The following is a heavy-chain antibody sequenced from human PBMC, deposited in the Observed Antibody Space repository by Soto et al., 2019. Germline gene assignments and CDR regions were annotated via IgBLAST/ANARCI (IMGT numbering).Heavy chain of an antibody. J-gene: IGHJ4*02. CDR3: ATMTAGTLYYFDY. CDR2: IYYSGST. Sequence: SETLSLTCTVCGGSICSYYWSWIRQPPGKGLEWIGYIYYSGSTNYNPSLKSRVTISVDTSKNQFSLKLSSVTAADTAVYYCATMTAGTLYYFDYWGQGTLVTVSS. D-gene: IGHD1-7*01. CDR1: GGSICSYY. V-gene: IGHV4-59*01.